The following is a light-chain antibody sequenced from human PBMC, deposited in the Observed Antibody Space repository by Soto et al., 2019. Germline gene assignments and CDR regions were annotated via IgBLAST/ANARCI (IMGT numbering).Light chain of an antibody. Sequence: ENVLTQSPVTLYLSPGERATLSCRASQSVTSNKVAWFQQKPGQAPRLLIRAASSRATGIPDRFSGSGSATDFPLTISRLEPEDVAVYYCQQYGSPPPYTFGQGTKLEIK. J-gene: IGKJ2*01. CDR2: AAS. V-gene: IGKV3-20*01. CDR3: QQYGSPPPYT. CDR1: QSVTSNK.